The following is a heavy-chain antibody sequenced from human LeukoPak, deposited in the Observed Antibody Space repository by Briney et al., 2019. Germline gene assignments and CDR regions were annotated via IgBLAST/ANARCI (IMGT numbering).Heavy chain of an antibody. Sequence: GGTLRLSCAASGFTFSSYAMHWVRQAPGKGLEWVAVISYDGSNKYYADSVKGRFTISRDNSKNTLYLQMNSLRAEDTAVYYCARLHTAMDTFDYWGQGTLVTVSS. CDR2: ISYDGSNK. J-gene: IGHJ4*02. D-gene: IGHD5-18*01. CDR3: ARLHTAMDTFDY. CDR1: GFTFSSYA. V-gene: IGHV3-30-3*01.